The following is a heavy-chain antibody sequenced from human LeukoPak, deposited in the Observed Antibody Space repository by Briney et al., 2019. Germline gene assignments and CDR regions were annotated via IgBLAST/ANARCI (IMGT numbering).Heavy chain of an antibody. J-gene: IGHJ4*02. CDR1: GGSISSGGYY. Sequence: PSETLSLTCTVSGGSISSGGYYWSWIRQPPGKGLEWIGYIYHSGSTYYNPSLKSRVTISVDRSKNQFSLKLSSVTAADTAVYYCARGYGSGSPLFDYWGQGTLVTVSS. D-gene: IGHD3-10*01. CDR2: IYHSGST. V-gene: IGHV4-30-2*01. CDR3: ARGYGSGSPLFDY.